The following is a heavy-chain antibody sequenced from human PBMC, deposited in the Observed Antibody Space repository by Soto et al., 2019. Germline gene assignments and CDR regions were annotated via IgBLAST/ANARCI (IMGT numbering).Heavy chain of an antibody. CDR1: GFTFSSYG. CDR2: IWYDGSNK. V-gene: IGHV3-33*01. Sequence: GGSLRLSCAASGFTFSSYGMHWVRQAPGKGLEWVAVIWYDGSNKYYADSVKGRFTISRDNSKNTLYLQMNSLRAEDTAVYYCAREGGDYYYYYMDVWGKGTTVTVSS. J-gene: IGHJ6*03. D-gene: IGHD1-26*01. CDR3: AREGGDYYYYYMDV.